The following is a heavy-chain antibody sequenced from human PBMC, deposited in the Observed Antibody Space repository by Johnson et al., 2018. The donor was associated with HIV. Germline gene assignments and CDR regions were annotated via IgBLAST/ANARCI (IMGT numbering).Heavy chain of an antibody. CDR2: ISYDGSNK. CDR1: GFTFSSYA. D-gene: IGHD6-13*01. J-gene: IGHJ3*02. V-gene: IGHV3-30-3*01. CDR3: ASFAAAGDAFDI. Sequence: QVQLVESGGGVVQPGRSLRLSCAASGFTFSSYAMHWVRQAPGKGLEWVAVISYDGSNKYYAASVKGRFTISRDNSKNTLYLQMNSLRAEDTAVYYCASFAAAGDAFDIWGQGTMVTVSS.